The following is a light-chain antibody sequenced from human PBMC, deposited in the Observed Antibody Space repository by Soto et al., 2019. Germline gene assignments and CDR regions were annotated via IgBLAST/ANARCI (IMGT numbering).Light chain of an antibody. CDR2: AAS. J-gene: IGKJ1*01. V-gene: IGKV1-39*01. Sequence: IQMTQSPSSLSASVGDRVTITFRASQGISTYLNWYQQKPGEAPKLLIYAASRLQSGVPSRFSGSGSETDFTLTISSLQPEDFATYSCQQSYSTTWTFAQGTKVDIK. CDR3: QQSYSTTWT. CDR1: QGISTY.